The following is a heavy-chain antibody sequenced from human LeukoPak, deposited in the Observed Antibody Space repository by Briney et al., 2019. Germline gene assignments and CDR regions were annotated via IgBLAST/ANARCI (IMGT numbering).Heavy chain of an antibody. Sequence: SETLSLTCPVSGGSISGYYWSWIRQPPGKGLEWIGYIYYSGSTNYNPSLKSRVTISVDTSKNQFSLKLSSVTAADTAVYYCTRGSIAYYYMDVWGKGTTVTISS. CDR2: IYYSGST. CDR3: TRGSIAYYYMDV. CDR1: GGSISGYY. J-gene: IGHJ6*03. V-gene: IGHV4-59*01. D-gene: IGHD3-22*01.